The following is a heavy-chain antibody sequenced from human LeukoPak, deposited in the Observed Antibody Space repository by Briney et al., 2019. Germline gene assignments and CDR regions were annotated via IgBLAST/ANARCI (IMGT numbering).Heavy chain of an antibody. V-gene: IGHV3-23*01. CDR1: GFTFSSYA. CDR3: AKDLNYGDYDDYFDY. J-gene: IGHJ4*02. CDR2: ISGSGGST. Sequence: PGGSLRLSCAASGFTFSSYAMSWVRQAPGKGLEWVSAISGSGGSTYYADSVKGRFTISRDNSKNTLYLQVNSLRAEDTAVYYCAKDLNYGDYDDYFDYWGQGTLVTVSS. D-gene: IGHD4-17*01.